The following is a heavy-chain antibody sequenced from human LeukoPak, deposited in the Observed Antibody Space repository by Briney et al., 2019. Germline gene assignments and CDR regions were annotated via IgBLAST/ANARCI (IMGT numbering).Heavy chain of an antibody. CDR2: LYFSGNT. V-gene: IGHV4-31*03. D-gene: IGHD3-22*01. CDR1: GDSISTGGYY. Sequence: PSEALSLTCTVSGDSISTGGYYWSWIRQHPGGGLEWIGYLYFSGNTYYNPSLKSRVTILVDISKNHFSLKLTSVTAADTAVYFCARVNYYDSSGHFANFDYWGQGTLVTVSS. J-gene: IGHJ4*02. CDR3: ARVNYYDSSGHFANFDY.